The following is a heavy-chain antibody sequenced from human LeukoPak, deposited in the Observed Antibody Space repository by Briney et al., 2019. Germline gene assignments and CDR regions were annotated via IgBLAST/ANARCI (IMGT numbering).Heavy chain of an antibody. CDR1: GFTFSSYV. V-gene: IGHV3-30-3*01. Sequence: PGRCLRLSCAASGFTFSSYVMHWVRQAPGKGLEWVAVISYDGGNKYYAGSVKGRFTISRDNSKNTLYLQMNSLRAEDTAVYYCARAIIESSGWDGAFDIWGQGTMVTVSS. CDR2: ISYDGGNK. D-gene: IGHD3-22*01. J-gene: IGHJ3*02. CDR3: ARAIIESSGWDGAFDI.